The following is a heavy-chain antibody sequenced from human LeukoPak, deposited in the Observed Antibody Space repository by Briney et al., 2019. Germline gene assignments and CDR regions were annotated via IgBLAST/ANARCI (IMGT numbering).Heavy chain of an antibody. CDR3: ARVSAPDAFDI. Sequence: ASVKVSCKASGYTFTSYDINWVRQATGQGLEWMGWMNPNSDNTGYARKFQGRVTITRNTSISTAYMELSSLRSEDTAVYYCARVSAPDAFDIWGQGTMVTVSS. D-gene: IGHD6-13*01. J-gene: IGHJ3*02. CDR2: MNPNSDNT. V-gene: IGHV1-8*01. CDR1: GYTFTSYD.